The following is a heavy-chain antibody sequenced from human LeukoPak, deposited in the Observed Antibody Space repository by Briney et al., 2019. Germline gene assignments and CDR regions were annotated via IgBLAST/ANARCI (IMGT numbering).Heavy chain of an antibody. CDR3: ASKLAAGPSAFDI. J-gene: IGHJ3*02. D-gene: IGHD6-13*01. CDR2: INHSGST. Sequence: PSETLSLTCAVYGGSFSGYYWSWIRQPPGKGLEWIGEINHSGSTSYNPSLKSRVTISVDKSKNQFSLKLSSVTAADTAVYYCASKLAAGPSAFDIWGQGTMVTVSS. CDR1: GGSFSGYY. V-gene: IGHV4-34*01.